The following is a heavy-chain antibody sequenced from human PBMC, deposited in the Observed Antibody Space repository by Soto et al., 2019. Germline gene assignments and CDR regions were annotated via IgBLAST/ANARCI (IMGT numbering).Heavy chain of an antibody. CDR3: ARHYSGYDFWYGYYYYGMDV. D-gene: IGHD5-12*01. CDR1: GGSISSSSYY. CDR2: IYYSGST. V-gene: IGHV4-39*01. Sequence: SETLSLTCTVSGGSISSSSYYWGWIRQPPGKGLERIGSIYYSGSTYYNPSLKSRVTISVDTSKNQFSLKLSSVTAADTAVYYCARHYSGYDFWYGYYYYGMDVWGQGTTVTVSS. J-gene: IGHJ6*02.